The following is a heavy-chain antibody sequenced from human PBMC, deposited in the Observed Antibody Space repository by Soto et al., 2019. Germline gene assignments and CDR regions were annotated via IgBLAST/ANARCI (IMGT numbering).Heavy chain of an antibody. D-gene: IGHD3-10*01. J-gene: IGHJ6*03. CDR2: VDHHGSP. V-gene: IGHV4-34*01. CDR1: GGSFSGHC. Sequence: QVHLEQWGAGLLKPSETLSLTCAVYGGSFSGHCWSWIRQSPGKGPEWLGEVDHHGSPNYNPSLKSRVSISTDTSKNKFSLKLNSVTAADTAVYYCARGKSRYGTGTFYNYFYMDVWGKGTTVTVSS. CDR3: ARGKSRYGTGTFYNYFYMDV.